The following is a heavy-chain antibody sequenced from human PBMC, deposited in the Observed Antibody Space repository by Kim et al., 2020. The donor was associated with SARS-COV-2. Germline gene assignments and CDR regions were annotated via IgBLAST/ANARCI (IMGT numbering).Heavy chain of an antibody. V-gene: IGHV3-43*02. Sequence: GGSLRLSCAASGFTFDDYAMHWVRQAPGKGLEWVSLISGDGGSTYYADSVKGRFTISRDNSKNSLYLQMNSLRTEDTALYYCAKDHIRYRRITGNWFDPWGQGTLVTVSS. D-gene: IGHD1-20*01. CDR1: GFTFDDYA. CDR2: ISGDGGST. CDR3: AKDHIRYRRITGNWFDP. J-gene: IGHJ5*02.